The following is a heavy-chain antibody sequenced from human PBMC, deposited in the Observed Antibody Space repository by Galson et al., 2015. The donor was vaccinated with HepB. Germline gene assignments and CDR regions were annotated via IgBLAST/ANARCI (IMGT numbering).Heavy chain of an antibody. CDR2: INSDGSTT. CDR1: GFTLSGYW. J-gene: IGHJ4*02. V-gene: IGHV3-74*01. Sequence: SLRLSCAASGFTLSGYWMVWVRQAPGKGLVSVSSINSDGSTTTYADSVRGRFTISRDNGKNTLYLQMNSLRAEDTAVYFCTRASTGFDYWGQGTLVTVSS. CDR3: TRASTGFDY.